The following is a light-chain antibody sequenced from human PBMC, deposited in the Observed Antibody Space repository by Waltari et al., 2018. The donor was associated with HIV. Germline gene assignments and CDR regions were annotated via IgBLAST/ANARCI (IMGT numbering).Light chain of an antibody. J-gene: IGLJ1*01. CDR1: NIGLRS. V-gene: IGLV3-21*02. CDR2: DDS. Sequence: SFVLTQPPSVSVAPGQTATISCGESNIGLRSVNWYQLKPGKAPVLVVYDDSDRPSGIPERFSGSNSGNTATLTISRVEAGDEADYFCQVWDTSSDHVDYVFGTGTKVTVL. CDR3: QVWDTSSDHVDYV.